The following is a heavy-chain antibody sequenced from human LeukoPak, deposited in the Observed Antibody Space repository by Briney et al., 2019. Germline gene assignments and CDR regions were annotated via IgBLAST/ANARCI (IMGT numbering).Heavy chain of an antibody. CDR2: ISSSSTYI. D-gene: IGHD3-3*01. Sequence: GGSLRLSCAASEFTFSSYNMNWVRQAPGKGLEWVSSISSSSTYIYYADSVKGRFTISRDNAKNSLYLQMNSLRAEDTAVYYCAREIFWSGYYSNLHFDYWGQGTLVTVPS. J-gene: IGHJ4*02. CDR1: EFTFSSYN. CDR3: AREIFWSGYYSNLHFDY. V-gene: IGHV3-21*01.